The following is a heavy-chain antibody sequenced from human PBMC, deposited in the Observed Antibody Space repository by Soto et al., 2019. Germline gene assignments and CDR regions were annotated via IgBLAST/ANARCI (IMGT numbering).Heavy chain of an antibody. D-gene: IGHD3-16*01. Sequence: ASVKISCKDSGGLFSSFAISWVRQAPGQGLEWMGGIIPVFGTTNYAQKFKGRVTITADESTNTAYMELSSLTSDDTAMYYCARGGGPYVWFNEFWGKGTQVTVSS. CDR3: ARGGGPYVWFNEF. J-gene: IGHJ4*02. CDR1: GGLFSSFA. V-gene: IGHV1-69*13. CDR2: IIPVFGTT.